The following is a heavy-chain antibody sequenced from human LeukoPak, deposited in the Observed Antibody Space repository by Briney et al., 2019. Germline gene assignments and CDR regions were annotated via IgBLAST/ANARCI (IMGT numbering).Heavy chain of an antibody. J-gene: IGHJ3*02. D-gene: IGHD1-26*01. V-gene: IGHV4-39*02. CDR2: VYYGGNI. CDR3: ARDRSAGSYPGAFDI. CDR1: GGSISSSSYY. Sequence: SETLSLTCSVSGGSISSSSYYWGWIRQPPGKGLEWIGSVYYGGNINYNPSLKSRVTISVDTSKNQFSLKLSSVTATDTAVYYCARDRSAGSYPGAFDIWGQGTVVTVSS.